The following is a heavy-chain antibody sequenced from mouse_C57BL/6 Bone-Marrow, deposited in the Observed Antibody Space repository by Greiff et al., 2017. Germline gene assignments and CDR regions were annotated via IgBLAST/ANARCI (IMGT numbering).Heavy chain of an antibody. CDR3: CRDYDY. V-gene: IGHV8-2*01. Sequence: QVTLKVCGPGILQPSQTLSLACTFSGISLSTSGMGLSWLRKPSGKALEWLASIWNNANYNNPPLNSRLTITKDTSNYQVFINLTGVDTADSATAYGACRDYDYWGQGTTLTVSS. CDR2: WNNANY. J-gene: IGHJ2*01. CDR1: ISLSTSGMGL.